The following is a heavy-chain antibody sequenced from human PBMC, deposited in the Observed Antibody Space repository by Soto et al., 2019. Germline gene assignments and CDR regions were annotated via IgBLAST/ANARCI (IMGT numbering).Heavy chain of an antibody. J-gene: IGHJ4*02. CDR2: ISYDGSNK. CDR1: GFTFRSYG. V-gene: IGHV3-30*18. Sequence: GGSLRLSCAASGFTFRSYGMHWVRQAPGKGLGWVAGISYDGSNKYYADSVKGRFTISRDNYKNTLYLQMNNLRAEDTAVYYCAKDPNYYDSSGYDYWGQGTLVTVSS. CDR3: AKDPNYYDSSGYDY. D-gene: IGHD3-22*01.